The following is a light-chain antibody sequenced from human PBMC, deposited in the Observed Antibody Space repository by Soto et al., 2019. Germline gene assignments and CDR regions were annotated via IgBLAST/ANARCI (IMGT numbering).Light chain of an antibody. V-gene: IGLV2-14*01. CDR2: DVT. CDR3: CSYASSTSYV. Sequence: QSALTQPATVSGSPGQSISLSCTETSGDVGGYNFVSWYQQYPGKAPKLMIHDVTARPSGVSIRFSGSKSGTTASLTISGLQPEDEADYYCCSYASSTSYVFGTGTKVTVL. J-gene: IGLJ1*01. CDR1: SGDVGGYNF.